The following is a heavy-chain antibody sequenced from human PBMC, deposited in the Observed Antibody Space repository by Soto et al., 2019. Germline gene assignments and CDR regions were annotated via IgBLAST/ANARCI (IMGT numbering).Heavy chain of an antibody. D-gene: IGHD2-15*01. CDR3: ARRVVAASGDAFDI. V-gene: IGHV4-59*08. CDR2: IYYSGST. CDR1: GGSISSYY. Sequence: SETLSLTCTVSGGSISSYYWSWIRQPPGKGLEWIGYIYYSGSTNYNPSLKSRVTISVDTSKNQFSLKLSSVTAADTAVYYCARRVVAASGDAFDIWGQGTMVTGSS. J-gene: IGHJ3*02.